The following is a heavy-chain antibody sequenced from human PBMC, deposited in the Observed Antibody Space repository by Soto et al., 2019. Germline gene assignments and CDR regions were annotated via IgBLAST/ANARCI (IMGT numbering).Heavy chain of an antibody. CDR1: GGSFSGYY. CDR2: INHSGST. J-gene: IGHJ6*02. CDR3: ALRGRLYYYYGMDV. D-gene: IGHD6-25*01. Sequence: SETLSLTCAVYGGSFSGYYWSWIRQPPGKGLEWIGEINHSGSTNYNPSLKSRVTISVDTSKNQFSLKLSSVTAADTAVYYCALRGRLYYYYGMDVWGQGTTVTVSS. V-gene: IGHV4-34*01.